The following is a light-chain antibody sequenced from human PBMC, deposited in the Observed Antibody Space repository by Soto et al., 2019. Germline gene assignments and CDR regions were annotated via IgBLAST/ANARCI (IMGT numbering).Light chain of an antibody. Sequence: QSVLTQPPSVSGTPGQRVLISCTGSSSNIGAGYDVYWYQQFPGTAPKLLIYGSSNRPSGVPDRFSGSKSGTSASLAITGLQADDEADYYCQSYDSSLSRYVFGTGTQLTVL. CDR1: SSNIGAGYD. V-gene: IGLV1-40*01. CDR3: QSYDSSLSRYV. J-gene: IGLJ1*01. CDR2: GSS.